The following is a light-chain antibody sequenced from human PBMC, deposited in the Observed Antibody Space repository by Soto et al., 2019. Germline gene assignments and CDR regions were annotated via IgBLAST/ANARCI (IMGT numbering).Light chain of an antibody. CDR2: DAS. CDR3: QQYNSYSWT. V-gene: IGKV1-5*01. J-gene: IGKJ1*01. CDR1: QSISGW. Sequence: DIQMTQSPSTLSASVGDRVTITCRASQSISGWLAWYQQKPGKAPKILIYDASSLESGVPSRFSGSGSGTEFTPTINSRQPDDFATYYCQQYNSYSWTFGQGTKVEIK.